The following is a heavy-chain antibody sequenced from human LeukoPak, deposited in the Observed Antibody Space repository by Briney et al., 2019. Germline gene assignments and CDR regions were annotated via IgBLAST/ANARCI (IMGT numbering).Heavy chain of an antibody. CDR3: ARGRDFWRGYYLDY. Sequence: KPSETLSLTCAVYGGSFSGYYWSWIPPPPGKGLEWIGEINHSGSTNYNPSLKRRVTISVDTSKNQFSLKLSSVTAADTAVYYCARGRDFWRGYYLDYWGQGTLVTVSS. V-gene: IGHV4-34*01. CDR2: INHSGST. J-gene: IGHJ4*02. CDR1: GGSFSGYY. D-gene: IGHD3-3*01.